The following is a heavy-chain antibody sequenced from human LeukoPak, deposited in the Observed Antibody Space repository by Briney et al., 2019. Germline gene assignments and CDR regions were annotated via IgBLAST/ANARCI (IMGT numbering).Heavy chain of an antibody. CDR2: ISDSGDAT. CDR3: AKWYFGYSGSYSALDV. J-gene: IGHJ3*01. V-gene: IGHV3-23*01. Sequence: GASLRLSCATSGFTFNTYAMSWGRQPPGGGLEWGSSISDSGDATYYAASVKGGFTTSRENINNMLYLQMNSLRAEYTAVYYCAKWYFGYSGSYSALDVWGQGPVVTVSS. CDR1: GFTFNTYA. D-gene: IGHD1-26*01.